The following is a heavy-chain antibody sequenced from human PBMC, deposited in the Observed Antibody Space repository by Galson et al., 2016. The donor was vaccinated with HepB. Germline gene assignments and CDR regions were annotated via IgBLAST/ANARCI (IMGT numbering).Heavy chain of an antibody. CDR3: ATAMDSEYDRKLRHDF. CDR2: YDPEDGET. J-gene: IGHJ4*02. D-gene: IGHD1-14*01. V-gene: IGHV1-24*01. Sequence: SVKVSCKVSGYSLTEFSMHWVRQAPGKGLEWMGGYDPEDGETIYAEKFQGRVTMTEDTSTDTAYMEMTSLRFEDTAVYYCATAMDSEYDRKLRHDFWGQGTLVTVSA. CDR1: GYSLTEFS.